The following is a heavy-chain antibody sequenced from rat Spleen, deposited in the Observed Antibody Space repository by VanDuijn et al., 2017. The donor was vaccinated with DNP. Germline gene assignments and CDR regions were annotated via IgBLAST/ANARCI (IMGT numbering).Heavy chain of an antibody. V-gene: IGHV5-27*01. D-gene: IGHD1-8*01. Sequence: EVQLVESGGGLVQPGRSLKLSCADSGFTFSDYNMAWVRQAPKKGLEWVATITASSGTTYYRDSVKGRFTISTDNAKNTLYLQMDSLRSEDTATYYCTTDNYSAPFDYWGQGVMVTVSS. CDR3: TTDNYSAPFDY. CDR2: ITASSGTT. J-gene: IGHJ2*01. CDR1: GFTFSDYN.